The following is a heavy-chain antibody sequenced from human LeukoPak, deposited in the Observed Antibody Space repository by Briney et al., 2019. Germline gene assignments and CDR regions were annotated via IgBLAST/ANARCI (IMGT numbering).Heavy chain of an antibody. CDR1: GFTFDDYT. V-gene: IGHV3-43*01. Sequence: PGGSLRLSRAASGFTFDDYTMHWVRQAPGKGLEWVSLISWDGGSTYYADSVKGRFTISRDNSKNSLYLQMNSLRTEDTALYYCAKDIKMFGEGEIDYWGQGTLVTVSS. CDR2: ISWDGGST. J-gene: IGHJ4*02. D-gene: IGHD3-10*02. CDR3: AKDIKMFGEGEIDY.